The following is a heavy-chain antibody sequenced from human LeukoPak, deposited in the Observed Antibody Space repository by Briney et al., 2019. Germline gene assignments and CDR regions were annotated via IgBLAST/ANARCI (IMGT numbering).Heavy chain of an antibody. Sequence: PSETLSLTCTVSGGSISSYYWNWIRQPPGKGLEWIGTIYHSGRTYYNPSLKSRVTISVDMSKNQFSLKLSSVTAADTAVYYCARRATVVTAGWYYFDYWGQGTLVTVSS. CDR1: GGSISSYY. J-gene: IGHJ4*02. D-gene: IGHD4-23*01. V-gene: IGHV4-59*08. CDR3: ARRATVVTAGWYYFDY. CDR2: IYHSGRT.